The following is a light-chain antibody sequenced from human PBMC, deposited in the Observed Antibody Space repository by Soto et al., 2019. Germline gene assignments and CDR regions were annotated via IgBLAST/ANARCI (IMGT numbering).Light chain of an antibody. CDR1: SSDVGGYNY. Sequence: QSALTQPASVSGAPGQSITISCTGTSSDVGGYNYVSWYQQHPGKVPKIMIYDVKNRPSGVSDRFSGSKSGNTASLTISGLLAEDEADYYCSSYTSRNTDVFGAGTKLTVL. CDR2: DVK. J-gene: IGLJ2*01. CDR3: SSYTSRNTDV. V-gene: IGLV2-14*01.